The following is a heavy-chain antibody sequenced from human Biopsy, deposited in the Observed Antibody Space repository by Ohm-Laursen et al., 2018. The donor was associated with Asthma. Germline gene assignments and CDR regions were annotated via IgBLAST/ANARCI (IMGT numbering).Heavy chain of an antibody. CDR2: IYWDDYN. Sequence: TQTLTLTCSFSGFSLRTPGVGVGWIRQSPGKALEWLACIYWDDYNLFRPSLKRRLTITKDPSKNQDVLKMTKMDPVDSDTYYCAVSQGSGFGGHSPSWFDPWGQGTLVTVSS. V-gene: IGHV2-5*02. CDR3: AVSQGSGFGGHSPSWFDP. J-gene: IGHJ5*02. D-gene: IGHD2-15*01. CDR1: GFSLRTPGVG.